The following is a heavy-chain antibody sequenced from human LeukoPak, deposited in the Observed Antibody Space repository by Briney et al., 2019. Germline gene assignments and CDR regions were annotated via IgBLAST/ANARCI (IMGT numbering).Heavy chain of an antibody. CDR1: GFTFSSYA. CDR3: AKDPTMIVVATFDY. Sequence: PGGSLRLSCAASGFTFSSYAMSWVRQAPGKGLEWVSAISGSGGSTYYADSVKGRFTISRDNSKNTLYLQMNSLRAEDTAVYYCAKDPTMIVVATFDYWGQGTLVTVST. CDR2: ISGSGGST. J-gene: IGHJ4*02. V-gene: IGHV3-23*01. D-gene: IGHD3-22*01.